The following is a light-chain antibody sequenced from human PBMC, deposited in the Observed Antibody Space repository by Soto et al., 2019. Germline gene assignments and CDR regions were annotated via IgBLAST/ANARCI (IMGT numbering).Light chain of an antibody. Sequence: DIPLTQSQSSLCASLVDRFSIXGRASQSISSYLNWYQQKPGKAPKLLIYAASTRATGVPARFSGSGSGTEFTLTINSLQSEDFAIYYCQQYNQWPLTFGGGTKVDIK. CDR2: AAS. CDR3: QQYNQWPLT. J-gene: IGKJ4*01. V-gene: IGKV1-39*01. CDR1: QSISSY.